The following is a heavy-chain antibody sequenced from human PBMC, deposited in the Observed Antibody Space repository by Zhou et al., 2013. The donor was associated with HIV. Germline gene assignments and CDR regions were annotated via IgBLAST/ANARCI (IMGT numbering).Heavy chain of an antibody. V-gene: IGHV1-69*05. CDR2: VIPLFGTP. D-gene: IGHD3-22*01. Sequence: QVQLLQSGAEVRKPGSSVKVSCKTSGGAFSSYALSWVRQAPGRGLEWIGGVIPLFGTPNYAVQFQGRFTITTDESSNTTYMALTSLRSDDTAVYYCARGGEDLPYYYDSSLFWGQGTLVIVSS. CDR1: GGAFSSYA. J-gene: IGHJ4*02. CDR3: ARGGEDLPYYYDSSLF.